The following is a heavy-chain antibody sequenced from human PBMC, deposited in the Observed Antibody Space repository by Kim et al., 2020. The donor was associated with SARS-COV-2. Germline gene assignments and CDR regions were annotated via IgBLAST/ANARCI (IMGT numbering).Heavy chain of an antibody. CDR3: ARGPTPSVHSAY. CDR2: IDHSGST. D-gene: IGHD2-15*01. CDR1: GGSFNGYY. J-gene: IGHJ4*03. V-gene: IGHV4-34*01. Sequence: SETLSLTCAVYGGSFNGYYWSWIRQPPGKGLEWIGEIDHSGSTHHNPSLKSRVSISVDTSKNQFSLKMSSVTAADTGVYYCARGPTPSVHSAYWGQGLLV.